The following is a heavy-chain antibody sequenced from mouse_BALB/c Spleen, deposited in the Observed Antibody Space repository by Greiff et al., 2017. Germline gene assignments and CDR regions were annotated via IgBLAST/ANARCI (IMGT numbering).Heavy chain of an antibody. V-gene: IGHV5-17*02. CDR2: ISSGSSTI. J-gene: IGHJ3*01. D-gene: IGHD2-1*01. Sequence: EVMLVESGGGLVQPGGSRKLSCAASGFTFSSFGMHWVRQAPEKGLEWVAYISSGSSTIYYADTVKGRFTISRDNPKNTLFLQMTSLRSEDTAMYYCATGNSAWFAYWGQGTLVTVSA. CDR1: GFTFSSFG. CDR3: ATGNSAWFAY.